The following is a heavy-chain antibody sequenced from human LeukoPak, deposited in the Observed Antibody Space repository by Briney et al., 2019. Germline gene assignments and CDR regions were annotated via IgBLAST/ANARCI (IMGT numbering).Heavy chain of an antibody. J-gene: IGHJ4*02. CDR1: GFTFDDYA. CDR2: ISGDGGST. V-gene: IGHV3-43*02. CDR3: AKDLAGDSSSWSSGFDY. D-gene: IGHD6-13*01. Sequence: GGSLRLSCAASGFTFDDYAIHWVRQAPGKCLEWVSLISGDGGSTYYADSVKGRFTISRDNSKNSLYLQMNSLRTEDTALYYCAKDLAGDSSSWSSGFDYWGEGTLVTVSS.